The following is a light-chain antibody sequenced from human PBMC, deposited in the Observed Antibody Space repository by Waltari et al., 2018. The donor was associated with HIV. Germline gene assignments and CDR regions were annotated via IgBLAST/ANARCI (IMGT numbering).Light chain of an antibody. CDR3: SSYSSSITLYVV. J-gene: IGLJ2*01. CDR2: EVS. V-gene: IGLV2-14*01. Sequence: QSALTQPASVSGPPGQSITISCTGTSSDVGGYNYVPWYQHHPGKAPKLMISEVSNRPSGVSNRFSGSKSGNTASLTISGLQAEDEADYYCSSYSSSITLYVVFGGGTKLTVL. CDR1: SSDVGGYNY.